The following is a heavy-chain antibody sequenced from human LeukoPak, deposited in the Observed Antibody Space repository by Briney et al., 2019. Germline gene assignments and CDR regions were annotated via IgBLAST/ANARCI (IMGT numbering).Heavy chain of an antibody. J-gene: IGHJ4*02. CDR1: GGSIGNYY. CDR3: ARGGTWDIAAAAPVDY. Sequence: SETLSLTCTVSGGSIGNYYWNWIRQPAGKGLEWIGRISTSGTTNYHPSLKSRVTLSLDTSKNQFSLNLRSVTAADTAVYYCARGGTWDIAAAAPVDYWGQGTLVTVSS. D-gene: IGHD6-13*01. V-gene: IGHV4-4*07. CDR2: ISTSGTT.